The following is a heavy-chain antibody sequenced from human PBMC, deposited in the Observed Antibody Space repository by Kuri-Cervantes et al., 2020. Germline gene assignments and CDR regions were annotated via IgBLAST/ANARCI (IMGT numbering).Heavy chain of an antibody. D-gene: IGHD2-2*01. CDR2: INPNSGGT. CDR3: ATSIVVVPAASYYYYYYGMDV. V-gene: IGHV1-2*02. CDR1: GFTFSSYG. Sequence: GESLKISCAASGFTFSSYGMHWVRQAPGQGLEWMGWINPNSGGTNYAQKFQGRVTMTRDTSISTAYMELSRLRSDDTAVYYCATSIVVVPAASYYYYYYGMDVWGQGTTVTVSS. J-gene: IGHJ6*02.